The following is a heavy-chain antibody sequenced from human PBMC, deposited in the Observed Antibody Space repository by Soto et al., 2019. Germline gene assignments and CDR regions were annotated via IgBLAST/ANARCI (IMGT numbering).Heavy chain of an antibody. J-gene: IGHJ6*02. CDR2: ISWNSGSI. CDR1: GFTFDDYA. V-gene: IGHV3-9*01. D-gene: IGHD6-13*01. CDR3: AKDLSWTENFGMDV. Sequence: EVQLVESGGGLVQPGRSLRLSCAASGFTFDDYAMHWVRQAPGKGLEWVSGISWNSGSIGYADSVKGRFTISRDNAKNSLYLQMNSLRAEDTAVYYCAKDLSWTENFGMDVWGQGTTVTVSS.